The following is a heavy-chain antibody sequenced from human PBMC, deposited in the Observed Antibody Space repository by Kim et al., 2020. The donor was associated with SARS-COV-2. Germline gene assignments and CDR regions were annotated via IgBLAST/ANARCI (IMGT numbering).Heavy chain of an antibody. V-gene: IGHV3-21*01. J-gene: IGHJ5*02. Sequence: YIYYAYSVKGRFTISRDNAKNSLYLQMNSLRAEDTAVYYCARQPLGIAAAWGQGTLVTVSS. CDR3: ARQPLGIAAA. CDR2: YI. D-gene: IGHD6-13*01.